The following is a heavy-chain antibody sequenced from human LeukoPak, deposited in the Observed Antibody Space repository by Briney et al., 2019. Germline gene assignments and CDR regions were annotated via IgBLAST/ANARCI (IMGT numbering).Heavy chain of an antibody. V-gene: IGHV3-21*05. CDR2: ISSSSSYT. CDR1: GFTFSSYG. Sequence: PGGSLRLSCAASGFTFSSYGMHWVRQAPGKGLEWVSYISSSSSYTNYADSVKGRSTISRDNAKNSLYLQINSLRAEDTAVYYCARGGYSYAFDIWGQGTMVTVSS. D-gene: IGHD5-18*01. CDR3: ARGGYSYAFDI. J-gene: IGHJ3*02.